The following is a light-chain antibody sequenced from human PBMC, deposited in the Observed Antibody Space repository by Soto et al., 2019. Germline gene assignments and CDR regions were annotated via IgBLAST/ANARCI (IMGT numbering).Light chain of an antibody. CDR3: QQANNFPPT. J-gene: IGKJ4*01. V-gene: IGKV1-12*01. CDR1: RGISSW. CDR2: ATS. Sequence: DTQMTQSPSSVSASVGDRVIITCRANRGISSWLAWYQQKPGKAPKLLIYATSSLQSGVPSRFSGSRSGADFILTISSLQPEDFATYYCQQANNFPPTFGGGTKVEIK.